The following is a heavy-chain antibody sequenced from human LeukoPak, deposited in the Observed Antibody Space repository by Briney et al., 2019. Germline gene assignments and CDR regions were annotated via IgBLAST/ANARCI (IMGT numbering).Heavy chain of an antibody. D-gene: IGHD5-24*01. J-gene: IGHJ4*02. CDR2: IIPIFGTA. CDR1: GGTFSSYA. Sequence: SEKVSCKASGGTFSSYAISWVRQAPGQGLEWMGRIIPIFGTANYAQKFQGRVTITTDESTSTAYMELSSLRSEDTAVYYCARDEMATIPLGYWGQGTLVTVSS. V-gene: IGHV1-69*05. CDR3: ARDEMATIPLGY.